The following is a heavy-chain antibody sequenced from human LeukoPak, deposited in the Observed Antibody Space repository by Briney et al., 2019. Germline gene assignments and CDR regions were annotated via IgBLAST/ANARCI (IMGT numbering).Heavy chain of an antibody. CDR1: GFTFSSYA. V-gene: IGHV3-30-3*01. Sequence: GGSLRLSCAASGFTFSSYATHWVRQAPGKGLEWVAVISSDGSDKYYADSVKGRFTISRDNSKNTLYLQMNSLRAGDTAVYYCARESDCSSSSCSYFDYWGQGTLVTVSS. D-gene: IGHD2-2*01. J-gene: IGHJ4*02. CDR2: ISSDGSDK. CDR3: ARESDCSSSSCSYFDY.